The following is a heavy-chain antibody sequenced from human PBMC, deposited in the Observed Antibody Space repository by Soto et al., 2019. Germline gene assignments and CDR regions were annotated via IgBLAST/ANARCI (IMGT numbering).Heavy chain of an antibody. D-gene: IGHD3-10*01. CDR1: GLTFSDSY. V-gene: IGHV3-11*01. CDR2: ISSTGSSI. Sequence: VRLVESGGGLVKPGGSLRLSCAASGLTFSDSYLNWIRHAPGKGLEWLAYISSTGSSIFYAGSVKGRFTISRDNAKNSLYLQMNSLRAEDTAMYYCARVRFGEWGYAMDVWGQGTTVTVSS. J-gene: IGHJ6*02. CDR3: ARVRFGEWGYAMDV.